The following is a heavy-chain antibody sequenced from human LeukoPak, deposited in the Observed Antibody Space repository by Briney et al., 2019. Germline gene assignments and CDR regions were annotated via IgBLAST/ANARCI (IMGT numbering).Heavy chain of an antibody. CDR3: ARYSGSFPGWLDP. V-gene: IGHV3-7*01. D-gene: IGHD1-26*01. CDR2: INPAGSQK. J-gene: IGHJ5*02. Sequence: PGGSLRLSCAASGLTFSSSWMNWVRQAPGKGLEWVANINPAGSQKNYVDSVKGRFTIPRDNAMNSVFLQIDSLRAEDTGVYYCARYSGSFPGWLDPWGQGTLVTVSS. CDR1: GLTFSSSW.